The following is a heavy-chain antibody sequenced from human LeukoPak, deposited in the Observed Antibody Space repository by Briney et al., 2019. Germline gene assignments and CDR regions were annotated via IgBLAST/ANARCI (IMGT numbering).Heavy chain of an antibody. CDR2: IYTSGST. Sequence: LETLSLTCAVYGGSLRGYYWSCIRQPAGKRRESIGRIYTSGSTHYTPPLKSRLTTSVDTSKIQFSLKLTSVTAADTAVYYCAGPMQPDYDTLSRYYKFDDYFDYRGQGALVTVSS. CDR1: GGSLRGYY. J-gene: IGHJ4*02. D-gene: IGHD3-9*01. CDR3: AGPMQPDYDTLSRYYKFDDYFDY. V-gene: IGHV4-59*10.